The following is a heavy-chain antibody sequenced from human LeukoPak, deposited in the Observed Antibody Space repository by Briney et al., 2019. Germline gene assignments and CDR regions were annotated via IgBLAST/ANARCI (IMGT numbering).Heavy chain of an antibody. CDR3: ASQDYYDSSGYFAQNY. D-gene: IGHD3-22*01. Sequence: ASVKVSCKASGYTFTVYYMHWVRQAPGQGLEWMGWINPNSGGTNYSQKFQGRVTMTRDTAISTAYMELSRLRSDETAVYYCASQDYYDSSGYFAQNYWGQGTLVTVSS. CDR1: GYTFTVYY. CDR2: INPNSGGT. J-gene: IGHJ4*02. V-gene: IGHV1-2*02.